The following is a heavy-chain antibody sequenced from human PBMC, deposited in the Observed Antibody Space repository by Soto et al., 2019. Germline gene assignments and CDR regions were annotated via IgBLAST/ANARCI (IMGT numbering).Heavy chain of an antibody. CDR3: ARAARLASDI. V-gene: IGHV4-4*02. CDR1: GGSISGSNW. J-gene: IGHJ3*02. Sequence: QVQLQESGPGLVKPSGTLSLTCAVSGGSISGSNWWTWVRQPPGKGLEWIGEIHHSGSTNYNPSLHSLVTISLDKSTKQSSLKLSSVTAADTAVCSCARAARLASDIWGQGTMVIVSS. CDR2: IHHSGST.